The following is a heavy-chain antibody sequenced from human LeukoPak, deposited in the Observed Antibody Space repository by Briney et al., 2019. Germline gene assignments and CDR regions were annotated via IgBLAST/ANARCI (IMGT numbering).Heavy chain of an antibody. CDR3: VRDGGVSGYDLLDY. D-gene: IGHD5-12*01. CDR2: INQDGSEE. J-gene: IGHJ4*02. V-gene: IGHV3-7*01. Sequence: GGSLRLSCAASGFTFSSYAMHWVRQAPGKGLEWVAQINQDGSEEYYMDSVKARFTISRDNAKNSVFLQMNGLRAEDTAVYYCVRDGGVSGYDLLDYWGQGTLVTVSS. CDR1: GFTFSSYA.